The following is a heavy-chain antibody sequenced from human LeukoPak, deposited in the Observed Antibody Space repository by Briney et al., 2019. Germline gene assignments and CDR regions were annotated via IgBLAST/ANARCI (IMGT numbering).Heavy chain of an antibody. CDR2: IIPIFGTA. D-gene: IGHD5-12*01. V-gene: IGHV1-69*13. J-gene: IGHJ4*02. CDR3: ARIYSGYDEFYDY. CDR1: GGTFSSYA. Sequence: SVKVSCTASGGTFSSYAISWVRQAPGQGLEWMGGIIPIFGTANYAQKFQGRVTITADESTSTAYMELSSLRSEDTAVYYCARIYSGYDEFYDYWGQGTLVTVSS.